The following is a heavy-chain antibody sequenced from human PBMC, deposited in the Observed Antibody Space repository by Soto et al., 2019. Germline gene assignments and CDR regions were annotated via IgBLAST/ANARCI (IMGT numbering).Heavy chain of an antibody. V-gene: IGHV4-4*07. CDR3: ARDQGVAAAGITWFDP. CDR2: IHSSGST. Sequence: SEALSLTCTVSGASMNSYHWSWIRQPAGKGLEWIGHIHSSGSTNYNPSLKSRVTMSVDTSKNQFSLRLMSLTAADTAVYYCARDQGVAAAGITWFDPWGQGSLVTVSS. J-gene: IGHJ5*02. CDR1: GASMNSYH. D-gene: IGHD6-13*01.